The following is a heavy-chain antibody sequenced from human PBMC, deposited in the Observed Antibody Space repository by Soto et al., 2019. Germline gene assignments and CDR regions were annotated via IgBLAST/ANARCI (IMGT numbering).Heavy chain of an antibody. CDR3: ARDAPTDYGSGSFNDAFDI. J-gene: IGHJ3*02. CDR2: ISSSSSYI. Sequence: GGSLRLSCAASGFTFSSYSMNWVRQAPGKGLEWVSSISSSSSYIYYADSVKGRFTISRDNAKNSLYLQMNSRRAEDTAVYYCARDAPTDYGSGSFNDAFDIWGQGTMVTVSS. D-gene: IGHD3-10*01. V-gene: IGHV3-21*01. CDR1: GFTFSSYS.